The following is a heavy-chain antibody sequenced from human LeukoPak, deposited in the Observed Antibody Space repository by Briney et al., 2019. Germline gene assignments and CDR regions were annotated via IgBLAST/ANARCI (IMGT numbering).Heavy chain of an antibody. CDR3: ARVCGSATNYRLCGFDV. J-gene: IGHJ3*01. CDR2: IDSVGRS. Sequence: PSETLSLTCIVSGGSINKYFWNWIRQPAGKGLEWIGRIDSVGRSNYNPSLRGRVTMSVDTSKSHFSLEVTSMTAADTAMYYCARVCGSATNYRLCGFDVWGQGTVVTVSS. D-gene: IGHD3-10*01. V-gene: IGHV4-4*07. CDR1: GGSINKYF.